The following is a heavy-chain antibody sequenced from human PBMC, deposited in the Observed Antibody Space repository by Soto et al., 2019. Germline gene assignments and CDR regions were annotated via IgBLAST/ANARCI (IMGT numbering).Heavy chain of an antibody. J-gene: IGHJ3*02. V-gene: IGHV1-69*02. Sequence: QVQLVQSGAEVKKPGSSVKVSCKASGGTFSSYTISWVRQAPGQGLEWMGRIIPILGIANYAQKFQGRVTITADKSTSTAYMELSSLRSEDTAVYYCARGRVATYGAFDIWGQGTMVTVSS. CDR2: IIPILGIA. CDR1: GGTFSSYT. CDR3: ARGRVATYGAFDI. D-gene: IGHD5-12*01.